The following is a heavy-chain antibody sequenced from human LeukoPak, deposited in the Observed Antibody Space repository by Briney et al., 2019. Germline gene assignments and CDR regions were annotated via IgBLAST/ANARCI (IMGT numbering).Heavy chain of an antibody. CDR1: GDSVSSNNGA. CDR2: TYYRSKWYN. Sequence: SQTLSLTFAISGDSVSSNNGAWNWIRQSPSRGLEWLGSTYYRSKWYNDYAGSLMGRITISPDTSKNQFSLQLYSVTPEDTAVYYCARDVGTTGWHTFDYWGQGTLVTVSS. J-gene: IGHJ4*02. CDR3: ARDVGTTGWHTFDY. D-gene: IGHD3-9*01. V-gene: IGHV6-1*01.